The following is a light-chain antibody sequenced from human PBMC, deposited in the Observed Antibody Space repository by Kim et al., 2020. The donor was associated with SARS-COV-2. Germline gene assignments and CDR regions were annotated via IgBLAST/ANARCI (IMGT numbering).Light chain of an antibody. J-gene: IGKJ1*01. CDR1: QDLFDRDDGNTY. Sequence: DIVMTQSPLSLPVTPGEPASISCRSSQDLFDRDDGNTYLDWYLQRPGQSPQLLIYTVSYRASGVPDRFSGSGSGTDFTLKISRVEAEDVGVYYCMQRLEFPWTFGQGTKVDIK. CDR3: MQRLEFPWT. V-gene: IGKV2-40*01. CDR2: TVS.